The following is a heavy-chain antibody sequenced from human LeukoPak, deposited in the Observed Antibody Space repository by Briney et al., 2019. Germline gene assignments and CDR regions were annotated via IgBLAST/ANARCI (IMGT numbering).Heavy chain of an antibody. Sequence: VASVNVSCKASGFTFTSSAMQWVRQARGQRLEWIGWIVVGSGNTNYAQKFQERVTITRDMSTSTAYMELSSLRSEDTAVYYCAANPQNLYNSSGLRFFDYWGQGTLVTVSS. V-gene: IGHV1-58*02. CDR1: GFTFTSSA. CDR3: AANPQNLYNSSGLRFFDY. J-gene: IGHJ4*02. D-gene: IGHD3-22*01. CDR2: IVVGSGNT.